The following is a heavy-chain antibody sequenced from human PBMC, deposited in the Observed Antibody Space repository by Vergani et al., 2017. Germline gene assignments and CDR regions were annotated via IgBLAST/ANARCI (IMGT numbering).Heavy chain of an antibody. CDR2: IYYSGST. V-gene: IGHV4-59*01. CDR1: GGSISSYY. CDR3: ARNGGWGDAFDI. J-gene: IGHJ3*02. Sequence: QVQLQESGPGLVKPSETLSLTCTVSGGSISSYYWSWIRQPPGKGLEWMGYIYYSGSTNYNPSLKSRVTISVDTSKNQFPLKLSSVSAADTAVYYCARNGGWGDAFDIWGQGTMVTVSS. D-gene: IGHD6-19*01.